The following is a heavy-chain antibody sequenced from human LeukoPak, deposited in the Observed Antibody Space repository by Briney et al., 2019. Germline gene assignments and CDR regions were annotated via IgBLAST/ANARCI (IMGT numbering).Heavy chain of an antibody. CDR3: ARAGTAAAGTSLYYGMDV. D-gene: IGHD6-13*01. V-gene: IGHV3-13*01. Sequence: PGGSLRLSCAASGFTFSSYDMHWVRQATGKGLEWVSAICTAGDTYYPGSVKGRFTISRENTKNSLYLQMNSLRAGDTAVYYCARAGTAAAGTSLYYGMDVWGQGTTVTVSS. J-gene: IGHJ6*02. CDR1: GFTFSSYD. CDR2: ICTAGDT.